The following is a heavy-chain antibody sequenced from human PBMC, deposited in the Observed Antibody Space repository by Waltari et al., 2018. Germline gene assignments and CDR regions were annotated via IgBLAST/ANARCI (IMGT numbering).Heavy chain of an antibody. CDR1: GGPISSSSYY. CDR2: IYYRWRT. J-gene: IGHJ6*02. CDR3: ARDPLYYYGSGSYYYGMDV. V-gene: IGHV4-39*07. D-gene: IGHD3-10*01. Sequence: QLQLQESGPGLVKPSETLSLTCTVSGGPISSSSYYWGWIRQPPGKGLEWIGSIYYRWRTYCNPALKRRVTISVYTSKNQFSLRLSSVTAADTAVYYCARDPLYYYGSGSYYYGMDVWGQGTTVTVSS.